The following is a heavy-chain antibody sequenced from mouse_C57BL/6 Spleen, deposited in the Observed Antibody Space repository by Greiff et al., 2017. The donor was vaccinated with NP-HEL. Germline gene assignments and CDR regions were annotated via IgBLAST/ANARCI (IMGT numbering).Heavy chain of an antibody. V-gene: IGHV1-42*01. CDR1: GYSFTGYY. D-gene: IGHD2-3*01. CDR3: ARYDGYPYYFDY. CDR2: INPSTGGT. J-gene: IGHJ2*01. Sequence: VQLKQSGPELVKPGASVKISCKASGYSFTGYYMNWVKQSPEKSLEWIGEINPSTGGTTYNQKFKAKATLTVDKSSSTAYMQLKSLTSEDSAVYYCARYDGYPYYFDYWGQGTTLTVSS.